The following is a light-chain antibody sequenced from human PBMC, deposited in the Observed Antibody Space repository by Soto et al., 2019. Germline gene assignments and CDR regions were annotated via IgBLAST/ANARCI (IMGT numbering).Light chain of an antibody. CDR1: QSVTSN. CDR3: QQYNNWWT. CDR2: AAS. Sequence: EIVMTQSPATLSVSPGERATLSCRASQSVTSNSAWYQQKPGQAPRLLILAASTRATGTPVRFSGSGSGTEFTLTIGSLQSEDSAVYYCQQYNNWWTFGQGTKVEIK. V-gene: IGKV3-15*01. J-gene: IGKJ1*01.